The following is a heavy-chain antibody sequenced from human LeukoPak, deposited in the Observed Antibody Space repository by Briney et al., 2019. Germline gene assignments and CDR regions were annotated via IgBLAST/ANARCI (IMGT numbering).Heavy chain of an antibody. CDR3: ARDPLERYDFWSGYFYMDV. Sequence: GGSLRLSCAASGFTFSSCWMSWVRQAPGKGLEWVANIKQDGSEKYYVDSVKGRFTIPRDNAKNSLYLQMNSLRAEDTAVYYCARDPLERYDFWSGYFYMDVWGKGTTVTVSS. J-gene: IGHJ6*03. D-gene: IGHD3-3*01. CDR2: IKQDGSEK. CDR1: GFTFSSCW. V-gene: IGHV3-7*01.